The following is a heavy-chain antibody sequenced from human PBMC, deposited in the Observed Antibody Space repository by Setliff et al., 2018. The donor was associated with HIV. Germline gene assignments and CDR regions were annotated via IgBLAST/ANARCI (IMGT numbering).Heavy chain of an antibody. CDR3: ARDQLAMVRRNGMDV. CDR2: ITSDGSNE. Sequence: SGGSLRLSCAASGFIFSNYAMQWVRQAPGKGLAWVAAITSDGSNEYYADSVKGRFTISRDNSKNTLYVQMNSLRVEDTAVYYCARDQLAMVRRNGMDVWGQGTTVTVS. CDR1: GFIFSNYA. D-gene: IGHD3-10*01. V-gene: IGHV3-30*04. J-gene: IGHJ6*02.